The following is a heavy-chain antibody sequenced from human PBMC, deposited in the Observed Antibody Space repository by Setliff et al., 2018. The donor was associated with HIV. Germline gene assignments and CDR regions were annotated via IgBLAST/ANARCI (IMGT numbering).Heavy chain of an antibody. CDR1: GHTFTAYY. Sequence: GASVKVSCKASGHTFTAYYMHWVRQAPGQGLEWMGMINPSGDSRYYAQRFRGRVTMTRDTSISTAYMELSRLRSDDTAVYYCARGRFRAVAGTGGRGWFDPWGQGTLVTVSS. D-gene: IGHD6-19*01. J-gene: IGHJ5*02. CDR3: ARGRFRAVAGTGGRGWFDP. V-gene: IGHV1-2*02. CDR2: INPSGDSR.